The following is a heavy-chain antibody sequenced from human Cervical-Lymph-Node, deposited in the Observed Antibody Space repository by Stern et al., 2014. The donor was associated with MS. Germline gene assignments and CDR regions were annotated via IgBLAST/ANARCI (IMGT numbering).Heavy chain of an antibody. J-gene: IGHJ5*02. Sequence: EVQLGESGCGFVPPGESLRLSCAVSGFTFSNYWMTSVLPAPGQWLEWVATIKTAGSEHSSVASVQGRFTISSDTRKNSLYLQMNSLRDEDTAVYCCARAVRELGTWGQGTMVTVSS. V-gene: IGHV3-7*01. CDR1: GFTFSNYW. D-gene: IGHD1-7*01. CDR3: ARAVRELGT. CDR2: IKTAGSEH.